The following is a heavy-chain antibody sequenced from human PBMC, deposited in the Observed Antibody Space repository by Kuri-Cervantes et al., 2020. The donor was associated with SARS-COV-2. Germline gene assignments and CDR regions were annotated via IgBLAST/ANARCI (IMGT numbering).Heavy chain of an antibody. J-gene: IGHJ4*02. V-gene: IGHV3-7*01. Sequence: GESLKISCAASGFTFSSYWMSWVRQAPGKGLEWVANIKQDGSEKYYVDSVKGRFTISRDNAKNSLYLQMNSLRDEDTAVYYCARRVGSLDYWGQGTLVTVSS. CDR1: GFTFSSYW. CDR3: ARRVGSLDY. CDR2: IKQDGSEK. D-gene: IGHD1-26*01.